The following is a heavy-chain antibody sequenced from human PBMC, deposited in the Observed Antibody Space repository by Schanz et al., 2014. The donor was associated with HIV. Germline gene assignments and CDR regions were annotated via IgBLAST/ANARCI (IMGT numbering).Heavy chain of an antibody. CDR3: ARDRSAAVTASDY. D-gene: IGHD6-13*01. CDR1: GYTFTSYD. V-gene: IGHV1-8*02. J-gene: IGHJ4*02. Sequence: QVQLVQSGAEVKKPGASVKVSCKASGYTFTSYDINWVRQAPGQGLEWVGWMSPASGNTGLAEQFQGRVSLTRSTSTTTAYMELSSLTSEDTAVYYCARDRSAAVTASDYWGQGTLVTVSS. CDR2: MSPASGNT.